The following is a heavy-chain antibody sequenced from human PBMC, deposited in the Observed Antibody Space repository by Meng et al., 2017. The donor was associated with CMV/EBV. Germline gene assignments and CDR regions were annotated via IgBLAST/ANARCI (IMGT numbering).Heavy chain of an antibody. V-gene: IGHV1-18*01. D-gene: IGHD1-26*01. J-gene: IGHJ4*02. CDR2: ISAYNGNT. CDR1: GYTFTSYG. Sequence: DQRGQSGAEWKKPGASGKVSFKASGYTFTSYGISWVRQAPGQGLEWMGWISAYNGNTNYAQKLQGRVTMTTDTSTSTAYMELRSLRSDDTAVYYCARVGVGATWYFDYWGQGTLVTVSS. CDR3: ARVGVGATWYFDY.